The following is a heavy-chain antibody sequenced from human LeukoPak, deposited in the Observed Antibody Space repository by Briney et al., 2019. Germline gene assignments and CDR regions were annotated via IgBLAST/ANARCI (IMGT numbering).Heavy chain of an antibody. Sequence: GASVKVSCKASGYTFTGYYMHWVRQAPGQGLEWMGWINPNSGGTNYAQKFQGRVTMTRDTSISTAYMELSRLRSDDTAVYYCARVAAAGPNYYYYYMDVWGKGTTVTISS. V-gene: IGHV1-2*02. J-gene: IGHJ6*03. CDR1: GYTFTGYY. CDR3: ARVAAAGPNYYYYYMDV. CDR2: INPNSGGT. D-gene: IGHD6-13*01.